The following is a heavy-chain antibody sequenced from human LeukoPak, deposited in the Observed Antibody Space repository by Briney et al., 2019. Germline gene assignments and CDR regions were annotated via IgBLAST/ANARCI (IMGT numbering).Heavy chain of an antibody. Sequence: PGGSLRLSCAASGFTSDDYAMHWVRQAPGKGLEWVSGISWNRGSIGYADSVKGRFTISRDNAKNSLYLQMNSLRAEDTALYYCAKGPGYYDFWIGLPYYFDYWGQGTLVTVSS. CDR2: ISWNRGSI. J-gene: IGHJ4*02. CDR3: AKGPGYYDFWIGLPYYFDY. CDR1: GFTSDDYA. V-gene: IGHV3-9*02. D-gene: IGHD3-3*01.